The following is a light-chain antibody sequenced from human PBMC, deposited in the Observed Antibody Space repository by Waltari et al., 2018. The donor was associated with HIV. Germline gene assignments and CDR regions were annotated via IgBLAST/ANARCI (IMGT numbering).Light chain of an antibody. V-gene: IGLV8-61*01. Sequence: QTVVTQEPSFSVSPGGTVTLTCGLSSGSVSTSYYPSWYQQTPGQAPRTLIYSTNTRSSGVPDRFSGSKSGNTASLTVSGLQPEDEADYYCSSHAGSKVVFGGGTRLTVL. CDR3: SSHAGSKVV. J-gene: IGLJ2*01. CDR2: STN. CDR1: SGSVSTSYY.